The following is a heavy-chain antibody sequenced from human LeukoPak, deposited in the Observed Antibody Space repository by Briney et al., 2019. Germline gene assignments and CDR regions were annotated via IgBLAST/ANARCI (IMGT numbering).Heavy chain of an antibody. CDR2: MNPNSGNT. CDR1: GYTFTSYD. D-gene: IGHD2-2*02. V-gene: IGHV1-8*01. Sequence: GASVKVSCKASGYTFTSYDINWVRQATGQGLEWMGWMNPNSGNTSYAQKFQGRVTMTRDTSTSTVYMELSSLRSEDTAVYYCARAEGYIVVVPAAIEGYNWFDPWGQGTLVTVSS. J-gene: IGHJ5*02. CDR3: ARAEGYIVVVPAAIEGYNWFDP.